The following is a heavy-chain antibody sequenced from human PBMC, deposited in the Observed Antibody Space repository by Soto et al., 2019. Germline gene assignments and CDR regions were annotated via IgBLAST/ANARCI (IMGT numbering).Heavy chain of an antibody. D-gene: IGHD3-10*01. Sequence: QVQLQESGPGLVKPSQTLSLTCTVSGGSISSGGYYWSWIRQHPGKGLEWIGYIYYSGSTYYNPSLKSRVTISVGTSKNQFSLKLSSVTAADTAMYYCARGTYYYGSEPNNDAFDIWGQGTMVTVSS. CDR3: ARGTYYYGSEPNNDAFDI. J-gene: IGHJ3*02. CDR2: IYYSGST. V-gene: IGHV4-31*03. CDR1: GGSISSGGYY.